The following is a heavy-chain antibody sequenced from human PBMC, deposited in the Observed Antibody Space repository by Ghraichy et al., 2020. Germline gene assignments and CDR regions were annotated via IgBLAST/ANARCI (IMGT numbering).Heavy chain of an antibody. V-gene: IGHV3-11*01. CDR2: ISSRGITT. CDR1: GFTFSDYY. Sequence: SCAASGFTFSDYYMSWIRQAPGKGLEWVSYISSRGITTYYADSVKGRFTISRDNARNSLNLQMNSLRAEDTAVYYCARWGAGYSTAGGWFDPWGQGTLVTVSS. CDR3: ARWGAGYSTAGGWFDP. J-gene: IGHJ5*02. D-gene: IGHD2/OR15-2a*01.